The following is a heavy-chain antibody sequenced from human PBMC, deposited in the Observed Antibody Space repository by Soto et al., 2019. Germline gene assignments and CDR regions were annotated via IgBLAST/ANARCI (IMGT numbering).Heavy chain of an antibody. CDR1: GGSISSYY. CDR2: IYYSEST. V-gene: IGHV4-59*01. CDR3: ARERSGYDILTGYSRLFDY. D-gene: IGHD3-9*01. J-gene: IGHJ4*02. Sequence: SEALSLTCTVSGGSISSYYWSWIRQPPGKGLEWIGYIYYSESTNYNPSLKSRVTISVDTSKNQFSLKLSSVTAADTAVYYCARERSGYDILTGYSRLFDYWGQGTLVTVSS.